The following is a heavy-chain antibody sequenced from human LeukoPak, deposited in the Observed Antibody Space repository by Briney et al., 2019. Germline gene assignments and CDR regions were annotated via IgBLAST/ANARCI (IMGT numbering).Heavy chain of an antibody. D-gene: IGHD4-17*01. CDR3: AKRHGDYVYLDY. V-gene: IGHV3-30*04. J-gene: IGHJ4*02. CDR2: ISYDGSHK. CDR1: GFTFSNYA. Sequence: PGRSLRLSCAVSGFTFSNYAMHWVRQAPGKGLEWVAVISYDGSHKEFADSVKGRFTISRDNSKNTLYLQMNSLRAEDTAVYYCAKRHGDYVYLDYWGQGTLVTVSS.